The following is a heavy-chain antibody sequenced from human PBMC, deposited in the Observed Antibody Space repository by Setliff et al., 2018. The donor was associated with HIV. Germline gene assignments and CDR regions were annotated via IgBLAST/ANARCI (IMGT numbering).Heavy chain of an antibody. CDR3: ATTYSTGSADNWFDP. CDR1: GYSFINNY. Sequence: GASVKVSCKVSGYSFINNYMHWVQQAPGKGLEWMGLVDPEDGATIYAEKFQGRVTITADTYTDTAYMELSSLRSEDTAFYYCATTYSTGSADNWFDPWGQGTLVTVSS. D-gene: IGHD2-8*02. V-gene: IGHV1-69-2*01. J-gene: IGHJ5*02. CDR2: VDPEDGAT.